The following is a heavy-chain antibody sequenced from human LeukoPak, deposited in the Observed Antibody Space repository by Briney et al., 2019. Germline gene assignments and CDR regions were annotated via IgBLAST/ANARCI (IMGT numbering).Heavy chain of an antibody. J-gene: IGHJ4*02. CDR3: AKDGGDYGNY. CDR2: ISYDGSNK. D-gene: IGHD4-17*01. Sequence: PGRSLRLSCAASGFTFSSYGMHWVRQAPGKGLEWVAVISYDGSNKYYADSVKGRFTISRDNSKNTLYLQLNSLRADDTAVYYCAKDGGDYGNYWGQGTLVTVSS. V-gene: IGHV3-30*18. CDR1: GFTFSSYG.